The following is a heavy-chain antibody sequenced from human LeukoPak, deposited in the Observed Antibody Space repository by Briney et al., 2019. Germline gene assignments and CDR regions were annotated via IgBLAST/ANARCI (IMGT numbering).Heavy chain of an antibody. CDR2: ISGSGGST. D-gene: IGHD4-23*01. CDR1: GFTFSSYA. Sequence: PRGCLRLSCAASGFTFSSYAMSWVRQAPGKGLEWVSAISGSGGSTYYADSVKGRFTISRDNFKNTLYLQMNSLRAEDTAVYYCAKPRGDYGGNPIYYFDYWGQGTLVTVSS. CDR3: AKPRGDYGGNPIYYFDY. J-gene: IGHJ4*02. V-gene: IGHV3-23*01.